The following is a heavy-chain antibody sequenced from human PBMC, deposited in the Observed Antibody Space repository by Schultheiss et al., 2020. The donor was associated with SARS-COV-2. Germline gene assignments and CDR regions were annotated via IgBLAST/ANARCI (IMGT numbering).Heavy chain of an antibody. J-gene: IGHJ5*02. CDR3: AREAAAAAGGWFDP. V-gene: IGHV4-59*12. CDR1: GGSISNYY. D-gene: IGHD6-13*01. Sequence: SETLSLTCTVSGGSISNYYWSWIRQPPGKGLEWIGHIYYSGSTYSNPSVKSRVTISVDRSKNQFSLKLSSVTAADTAVYYCAREAAAAAGGWFDPWGQGTLVTVSS. CDR2: IYYSGST.